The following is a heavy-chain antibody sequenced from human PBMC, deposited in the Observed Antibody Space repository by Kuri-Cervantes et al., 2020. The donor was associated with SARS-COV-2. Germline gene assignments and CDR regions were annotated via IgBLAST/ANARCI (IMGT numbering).Heavy chain of an antibody. CDR2: INSNGSSI. CDR3: ARGYDYSNYVYFDY. J-gene: IGHJ4*02. D-gene: IGHD4-11*01. Sequence: GGSLRLSCAASGFTFSSYEMNWVRQAPGKGLEWVSYINSNGSSIYYADSVKGRFTISRDNAKNSLYLRMNSLRDEDTAVYYCARGYDYSNYVYFDYWGRGTLVTVSS. CDR1: GFTFSSYE. V-gene: IGHV3-48*03.